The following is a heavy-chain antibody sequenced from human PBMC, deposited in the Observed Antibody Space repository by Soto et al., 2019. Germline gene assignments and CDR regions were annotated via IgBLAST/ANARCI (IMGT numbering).Heavy chain of an antibody. CDR3: ARDKATGVFDY. D-gene: IGHD5-12*01. Sequence: QVQLQESGPGLVKPSQTLSLTCTVSGGSISSGGYYWSWIRQHPGKGLEWIGYIYDSGSTYYNPSIKSRVTISVDTAKNQLSLKLSSVTAADTAAYYCARDKATGVFDYWGQGTLVTVSS. CDR1: GGSISSGGYY. CDR2: IYDSGST. V-gene: IGHV4-31*03. J-gene: IGHJ4*02.